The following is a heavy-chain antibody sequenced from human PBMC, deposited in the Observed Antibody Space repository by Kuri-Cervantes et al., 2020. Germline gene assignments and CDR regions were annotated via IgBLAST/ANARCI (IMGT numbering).Heavy chain of an antibody. CDR1: GFTFDDYA. Sequence: GESLKISCAASGFTFDDYAMHWVRQAPGKGLEWVSGVSSSGSSTFYADSVKGRLTISRDNSKNTLYLQVNSLRVEDTAVYYCAKSSGGSSYSGTDYWGPGTLVTVSS. J-gene: IGHJ4*02. CDR2: VSSSGSST. V-gene: IGHV3-23*01. D-gene: IGHD2-15*01. CDR3: AKSSGGSSYSGTDY.